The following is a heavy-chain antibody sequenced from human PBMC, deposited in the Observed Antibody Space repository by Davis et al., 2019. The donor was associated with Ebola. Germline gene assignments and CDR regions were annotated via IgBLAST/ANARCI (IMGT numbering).Heavy chain of an antibody. CDR2: IYYSGST. D-gene: IGHD1-26*01. Sequence: MPSETLSLTCTVSGGSISSSSYYWGWIRQPPGKGLEWIGSIYYSGSTYYNPSLKSRVTISVDKSKNQFSLKLSSVTAADTAVYYCARYSGSYPYYYYYGMDVWGQGTTVTVSS. CDR1: GGSISSSSYY. J-gene: IGHJ6*02. CDR3: ARYSGSYPYYYYYGMDV. V-gene: IGHV4-39*07.